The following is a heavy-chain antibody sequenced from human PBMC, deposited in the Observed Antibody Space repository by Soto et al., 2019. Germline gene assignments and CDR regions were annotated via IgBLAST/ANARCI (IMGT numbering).Heavy chain of an antibody. V-gene: IGHV3-53*01. Sequence: EVQLVESGGGLIQPGGSLRLSCAASGFTVSSNYMSWVRQAPGKGLEWVSVIYSGGSTYYADSVKGRFTISRDNSKNTVSLLMNSLRAEDTAVYFCARGSSGYISSWYYFDYWGRGTLVTVSS. D-gene: IGHD6-13*01. CDR3: ARGSSGYISSWYYFDY. CDR2: IYSGGST. J-gene: IGHJ4*02. CDR1: GFTVSSNY.